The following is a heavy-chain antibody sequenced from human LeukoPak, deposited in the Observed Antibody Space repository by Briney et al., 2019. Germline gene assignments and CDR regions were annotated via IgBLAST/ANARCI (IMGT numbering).Heavy chain of an antibody. J-gene: IGHJ5*02. D-gene: IGHD3-22*01. V-gene: IGHV3-23*01. CDR2: ISNDGGGT. CDR3: AKGSSGYFADL. CDR1: GFIFNNFG. Sequence: GGSLRLSCTASGFIFNNFGLMWVRQAPGKGLEWVSAISNDGGGTTYADFVKGRFTISRDNSKNTLFLQMSSQRAEDTALYYCAKGSSGYFADLWGQGTLVTVSS.